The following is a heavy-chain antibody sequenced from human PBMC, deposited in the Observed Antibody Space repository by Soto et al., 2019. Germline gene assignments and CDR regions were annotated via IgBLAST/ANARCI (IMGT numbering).Heavy chain of an antibody. CDR2: INAGNGNT. Sequence: QVQLVQSGAEVKKPGASVKVSCKASGYTFTSYAMHWVRQAPGQRLEWMGWINAGNGNTKYSQKFQGRVTITRDTCASTAYMELSSLRSEDTAVYYCARDRVVIKRWFDPWGQGTLVTVSS. V-gene: IGHV1-3*01. J-gene: IGHJ5*02. CDR1: GYTFTSYA. D-gene: IGHD3-3*01. CDR3: ARDRVVIKRWFDP.